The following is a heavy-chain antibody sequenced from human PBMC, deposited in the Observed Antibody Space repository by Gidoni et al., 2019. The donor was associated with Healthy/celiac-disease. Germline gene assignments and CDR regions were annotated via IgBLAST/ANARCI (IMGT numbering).Heavy chain of an antibody. V-gene: IGHV5-51*01. Sequence: EVQLVQSGAEVKKPGESLQISCKGSGYSFTSYWIGWARQSPGKGLEWMWLIYPGNSDTRYSPSFQGQVTISADKSISTAYLQWSSLKASDTAMYYCARHVEEYCSGGSCYSESYFDYWGQGTLVTVSS. D-gene: IGHD2-15*01. CDR3: ARHVEEYCSGGSCYSESYFDY. CDR2: IYPGNSDT. CDR1: GYSFTSYW. J-gene: IGHJ4*02.